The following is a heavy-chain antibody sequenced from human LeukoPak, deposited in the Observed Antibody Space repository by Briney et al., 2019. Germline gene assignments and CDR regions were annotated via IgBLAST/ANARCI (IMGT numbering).Heavy chain of an antibody. V-gene: IGHV4-4*07. Sequence: SETLSLTCTVSGGSTIGYYWSWIRQPAGKGLEWIGRIHGTGGTDYNPSLKSRVTMSVDTSKNQFSLKLTSVTAEDTAVYYCASSTAAYYDFWSGAHYYYMDVWGKGTTVTVSS. J-gene: IGHJ6*03. CDR1: GGSTIGYY. CDR2: IHGTGGT. CDR3: ASSTAAYYDFWSGAHYYYMDV. D-gene: IGHD3-3*01.